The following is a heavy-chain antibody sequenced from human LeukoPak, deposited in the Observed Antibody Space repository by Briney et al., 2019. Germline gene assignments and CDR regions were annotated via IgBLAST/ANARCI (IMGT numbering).Heavy chain of an antibody. J-gene: IGHJ4*02. D-gene: IGHD5-24*01. V-gene: IGHV4-61*02. Sequence: PSQTLSLTCAVSGGSISSSSYYWSWIRQPAGKGLEWIGRIYTSGSTNYNPSLKSRVTISVDTSKNQFSLKLSSVTAADTAVYYCARHGDGYNSVFDYWGQGTLVTVSS. CDR1: GGSISSSSYY. CDR2: IYTSGST. CDR3: ARHGDGYNSVFDY.